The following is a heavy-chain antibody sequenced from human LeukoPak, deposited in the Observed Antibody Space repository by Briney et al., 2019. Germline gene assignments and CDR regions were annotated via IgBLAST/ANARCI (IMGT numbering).Heavy chain of an antibody. D-gene: IGHD1-26*01. CDR1: GFRFSSYW. Sequence: GSLRLSCSASGFRFSSYWVNLVRQASREGLEWVTNIKEDGSEKNYVDSVKGRFTISRDNAKNSLYLQMNTLRAEDTAVYYCGRSGIVTTAVPFWGQGTLVTVSS. CDR2: IKEDGSEK. CDR3: GRSGIVTTAVPF. V-gene: IGHV3-7*02. J-gene: IGHJ4*02.